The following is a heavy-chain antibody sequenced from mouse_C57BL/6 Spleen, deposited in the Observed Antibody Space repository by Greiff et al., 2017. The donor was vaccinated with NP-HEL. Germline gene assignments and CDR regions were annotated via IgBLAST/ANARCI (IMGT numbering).Heavy chain of an antibody. V-gene: IGHV5-17*01. D-gene: IGHD1-1*01. Sequence: EVMLVESGGGLVKPGGSLKLSCAASGFTFSDYGMHWVRQAPEKGLEWVAYISSGSSTIYYADTVKGRFTISRDNAKNTLFLQMTSLRSEDTAMYYCANYYGSSLVAYWGQGTLVTVSA. J-gene: IGHJ3*01. CDR2: ISSGSSTI. CDR1: GFTFSDYG. CDR3: ANYYGSSLVAY.